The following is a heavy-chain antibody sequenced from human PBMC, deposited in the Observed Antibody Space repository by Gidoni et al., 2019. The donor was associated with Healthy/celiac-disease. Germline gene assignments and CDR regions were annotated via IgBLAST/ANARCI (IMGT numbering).Heavy chain of an antibody. V-gene: IGHV3-23*01. CDR1: GFTFSSYA. D-gene: IGHD1-26*01. CDR2: ISGSGGST. J-gene: IGHJ4*02. Sequence: EVQLLESGGGLVQPGGSLILSCAASGFTFSSYAMSWVRQAPGKGLEWVSAISGSGGSTYYADSVKGRFTISRDNSKNTLYLQMNSLRAEDTAVYYCAKDQEWELANGLFDYWGQGTLVTVSS. CDR3: AKDQEWELANGLFDY.